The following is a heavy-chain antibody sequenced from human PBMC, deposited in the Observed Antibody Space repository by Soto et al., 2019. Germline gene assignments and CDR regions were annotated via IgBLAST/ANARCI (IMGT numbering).Heavy chain of an antibody. J-gene: IGHJ4*02. D-gene: IGHD2-8*01. CDR2: IDPGSGKA. V-gene: IGHV1-3*01. CDR3: TRDLNGGNPFDH. Sequence: QVQLVQSGAEVKKPGASVRVSCKPSGSTLTNYAIHWVRQAAGQSLEWLAWIDPGSGKATYSQKVQGRLIVTRDSSASTFYMDLSSLTSEDTAVYFCTRDLNGGNPFDHWGQGVLVTVSS. CDR1: GSTLTNYA.